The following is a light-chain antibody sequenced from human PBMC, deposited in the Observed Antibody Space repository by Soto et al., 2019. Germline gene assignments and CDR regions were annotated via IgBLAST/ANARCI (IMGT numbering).Light chain of an antibody. CDR1: QSISNW. CDR2: KAS. J-gene: IGKJ2*01. V-gene: IGKV1-5*03. Sequence: DIQMTQSPSTLSASVGDIVTIPCRTSQSISNWLAWYQQKPGKAPKLLIYKASSLESGVPSRFSGSGSGTEFTLTISSLQPDDFATYYCQQYNSSFGQGTKVDI. CDR3: QQYNSS.